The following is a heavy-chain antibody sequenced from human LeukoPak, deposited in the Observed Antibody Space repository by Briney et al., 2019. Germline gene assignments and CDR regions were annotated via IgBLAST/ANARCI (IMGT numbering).Heavy chain of an antibody. J-gene: IGHJ6*02. CDR3: ARDVGATHYYYGMDV. CDR1: GFTFSSYG. Sequence: PGGSLRLSCAASGFTFSSYGMHWVRQAPGKGLEWVAVISYDGSNKYYADSVKGRFTISRDNSKNTLYLQMNSLRAEDTAVYYCARDVGATHYYYGMDVWGQGTTVTVSS. V-gene: IGHV3-30*03. CDR2: ISYDGSNK. D-gene: IGHD1-26*01.